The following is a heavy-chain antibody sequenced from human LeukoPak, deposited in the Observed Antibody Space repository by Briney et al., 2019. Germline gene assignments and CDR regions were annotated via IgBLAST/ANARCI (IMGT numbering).Heavy chain of an antibody. CDR3: ARAPTVTTRGFAFDI. Sequence: GASVKVSCKASGYTFTSYGISWVRQAPGQGLEWMGWISAYNGSTNYAQKLQGRVTKTTDTSTSTAYMELRSLRSDDTAVYYCARAPTVTTRGFAFDIWGQGTMVTVSS. D-gene: IGHD4-17*01. V-gene: IGHV1-18*01. J-gene: IGHJ3*02. CDR1: GYTFTSYG. CDR2: ISAYNGST.